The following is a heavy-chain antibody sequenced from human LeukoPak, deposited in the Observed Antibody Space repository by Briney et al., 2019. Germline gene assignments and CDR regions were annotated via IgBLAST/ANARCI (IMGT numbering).Heavy chain of an antibody. Sequence: TLSLTCAVYGGSFSGYYWSWIRQPPGKGLEWIGEINHSGSTNYNPSLKSRVTISVDTSKNQFSLKLSSVTAADTAVYYCARDLFTKGVDYWGQGTLVTVSS. CDR2: INHSGST. CDR1: GGSFSGYY. D-gene: IGHD3-3*01. CDR3: ARDLFTKGVDY. J-gene: IGHJ4*02. V-gene: IGHV4-34*01.